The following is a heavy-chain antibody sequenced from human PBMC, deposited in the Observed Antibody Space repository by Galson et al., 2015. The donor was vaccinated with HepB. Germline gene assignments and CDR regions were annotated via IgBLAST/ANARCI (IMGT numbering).Heavy chain of an antibody. CDR1: GYSFIDYH. CDR2: INPNTGGT. Sequence: SVKVSCKASGYSFIDYHIHWVRQAPGQGLEWMRRINPNTGGTNYAQKFQGRVTMTTGTRISVAYMELTSLRSDDTAVYYCAREAEGHGEFDYWGQGTLVTVSS. J-gene: IGHJ4*02. V-gene: IGHV1-2*06. CDR3: AREAEGHGEFDY. D-gene: IGHD3-10*01.